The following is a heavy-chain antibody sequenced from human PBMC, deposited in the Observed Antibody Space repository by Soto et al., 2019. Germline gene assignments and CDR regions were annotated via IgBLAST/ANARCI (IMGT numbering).Heavy chain of an antibody. Sequence: EVQLLESGGGLVQPGGSLRLSCAASGFTFSDENMNWVRQAPGKGLEWISYIGGSGSPIFYEDSVKGRFTVSRDNARNLLFLQMNSPSAEDTAIYYCTRGLGSSWFFLWGQGTLVSVSP. CDR1: GFTFSDEN. CDR2: IGGSGSPI. D-gene: IGHD6-13*01. CDR3: TRGLGSSWFFL. J-gene: IGHJ5*02. V-gene: IGHV3-48*03.